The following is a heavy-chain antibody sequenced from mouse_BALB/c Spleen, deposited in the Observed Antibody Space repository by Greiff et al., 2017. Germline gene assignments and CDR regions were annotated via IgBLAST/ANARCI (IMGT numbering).Heavy chain of an antibody. CDR3: VYGSSPFDY. CDR1: GYTFTDYE. V-gene: IGHV1-15*01. Sequence: QVQLKQSGAELVRPGASVTLSCKASGYTFTDYEMHWVKQTPVHGLEWIGAIDPETGGTAYNQKFKGKATLTADKSSSTAYMELRSLTSEDSAVYFCVYGSSPFDYWGQGTTLTVSS. J-gene: IGHJ2*01. D-gene: IGHD1-1*01. CDR2: IDPETGGT.